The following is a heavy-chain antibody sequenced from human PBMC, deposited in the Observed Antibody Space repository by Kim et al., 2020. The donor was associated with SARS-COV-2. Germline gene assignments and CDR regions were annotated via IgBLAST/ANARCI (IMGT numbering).Heavy chain of an antibody. CDR1: GFTFSSYA. V-gene: IGHV3-30-3*01. Sequence: GGSLRLSCAASGFTFSSYAMHWVRQAPGKGLEWVAVISYDGSNKYYADSVKGRFTISRDNSKNTLYLQMTSLRAEDTAVYYCARGGGSYYRGFDYWGQGTLVTVSS. D-gene: IGHD1-26*01. CDR3: ARGGGSYYRGFDY. CDR2: ISYDGSNK. J-gene: IGHJ4*02.